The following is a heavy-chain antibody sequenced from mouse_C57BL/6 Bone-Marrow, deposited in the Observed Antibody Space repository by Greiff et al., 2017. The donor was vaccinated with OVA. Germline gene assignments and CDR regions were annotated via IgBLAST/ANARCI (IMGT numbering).Heavy chain of an antibody. CDR1: GYTFTDYE. D-gene: IGHD2-4*01. V-gene: IGHV1-15*01. CDR3: TRWDYGPFAY. CDR2: IDPDTGGT. Sequence: QVQLQQSGAELVRPGASVTLSCKASGYTFTDYEMHWVKQTPVHGLEWIGAIDPDTGGTAYNQKFKGKAILTADKSSSTAYMELRSLTSEDSAVYYCTRWDYGPFAYWGQGTLVTVSA. J-gene: IGHJ3*01.